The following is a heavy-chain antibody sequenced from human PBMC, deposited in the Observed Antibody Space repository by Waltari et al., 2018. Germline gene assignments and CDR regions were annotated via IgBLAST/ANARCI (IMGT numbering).Heavy chain of an antibody. Sequence: QVQLQQWGAGLLKPSETLSLTCAVYGGSFSGYYWSWIRQPPGKGLEWIGEINHSGSTNYTPSLRSRVTISVDTSKNQFSLKLSSVTAADTAVYYCASRRYSSSTFDIWGQGTMVTVSS. CDR2: INHSGST. CDR1: GGSFSGYY. D-gene: IGHD6-13*01. CDR3: ASRRYSSSTFDI. J-gene: IGHJ3*02. V-gene: IGHV4-34*01.